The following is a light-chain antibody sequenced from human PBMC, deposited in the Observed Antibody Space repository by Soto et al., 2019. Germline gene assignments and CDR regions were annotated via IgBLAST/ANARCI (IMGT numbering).Light chain of an antibody. CDR1: QSVSSY. CDR2: GAS. Sequence: EIALTQSPDTLSLSPGERVTLSCRASQSVSSYLAWYQQKPGQAPRLLIYGASSRATGIPDRFSGSGSGTDFTLAISRLEPGDSAVYVCHQCDTSPWTFGQGTKVEIK. V-gene: IGKV3-20*01. J-gene: IGKJ1*01. CDR3: HQCDTSPWT.